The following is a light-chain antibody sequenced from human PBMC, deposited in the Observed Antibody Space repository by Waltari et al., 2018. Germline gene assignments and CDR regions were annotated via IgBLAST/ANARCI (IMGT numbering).Light chain of an antibody. J-gene: IGKJ1*01. CDR2: KAS. CDR3: QQYNSYWTWT. V-gene: IGKV1-5*03. CDR1: QSISSW. Sequence: DIQMNQSPSTLSASVGDRVTITCRASQSISSWLAWYQQKPGKAPKLLIYKASSLESGVPSRFSGSGSGTEFTLTISSLQPDDFATYYCQQYNSYWTWTFGQGTKVEIK.